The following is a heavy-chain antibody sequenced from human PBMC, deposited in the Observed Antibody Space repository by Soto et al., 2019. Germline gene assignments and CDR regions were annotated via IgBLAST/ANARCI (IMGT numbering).Heavy chain of an antibody. CDR3: ASKGTHYDFWSGYYTDDFDI. Sequence: PSETLSLTCTVSGGSISSSSYYWGWIRQPPGKGLEWIGSIYYSGSTYYNPSLKSRVTISVDTSKNQFSLKLSSVTAADTAVYYCASKGTHYDFWSGYYTDDFDIWGQGTMVTVSS. CDR1: GGSISSSSYY. V-gene: IGHV4-39*01. J-gene: IGHJ3*02. CDR2: IYYSGST. D-gene: IGHD3-3*01.